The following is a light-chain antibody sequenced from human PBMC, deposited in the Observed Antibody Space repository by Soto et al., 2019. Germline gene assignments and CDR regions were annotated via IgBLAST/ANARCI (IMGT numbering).Light chain of an antibody. CDR3: QQYGTLIT. J-gene: IGKJ5*01. V-gene: IGKV3-20*01. CDR2: GAS. CDR1: QTISSSY. Sequence: EIVSTQSPGTLSLTPGERDTLSCRASQTISSSYLAWYQQKPGQAPRLLVYGASSRATGIPDRFSGSGSGTDFTLTISRLGPEDFAVYFCQQYGTLITFGQGTRLEI.